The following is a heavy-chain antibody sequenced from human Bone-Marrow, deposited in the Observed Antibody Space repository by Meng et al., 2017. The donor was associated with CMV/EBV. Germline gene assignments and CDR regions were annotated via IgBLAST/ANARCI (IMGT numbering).Heavy chain of an antibody. D-gene: IGHD2-21*01. CDR3: ARDYSYFQH. V-gene: IGHV3-11*01. Sequence: GESLKISCAASGFTFSDYYMNWIRQAPGKGLEWVSYISSSGSTIYYADSVKGRFTISRDNAKNSLYLQMNSLRAEDTAVYYCARDYSYFQHWGQGTLVTVSS. CDR2: ISSSGSTI. CDR1: GFTFSDYY. J-gene: IGHJ1*01.